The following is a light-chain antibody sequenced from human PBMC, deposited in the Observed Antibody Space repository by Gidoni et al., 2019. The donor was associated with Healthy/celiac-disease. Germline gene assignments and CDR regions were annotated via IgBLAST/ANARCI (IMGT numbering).Light chain of an antibody. Sequence: EIVMTQSPATLSVSPGERATLSCRASPSVSSNLAWYQQKPGQAPRPLIYGASTRATGIPARFSGSGSGTEFTLTISSLQSEDFAVYYCQQYNNWPPLTFXGXTKVEIK. V-gene: IGKV3-15*01. CDR2: GAS. CDR3: QQYNNWPPLT. CDR1: PSVSSN. J-gene: IGKJ4*01.